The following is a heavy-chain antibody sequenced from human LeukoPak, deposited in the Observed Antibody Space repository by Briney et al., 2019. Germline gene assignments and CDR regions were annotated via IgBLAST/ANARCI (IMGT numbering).Heavy chain of an antibody. CDR1: GYTFTSYY. D-gene: IGHD3-22*01. CDR3: ARAIEYDSSGYLFDY. V-gene: IGHV1-46*01. Sequence: GASVKVSCKASGYTFTSYYMHWVRQAPGQGLEWMGIVNPSGGSTSYAQKFQGRVTMTRDTSTSTVYMELSSLRSEDTAVYYCARAIEYDSSGYLFDYWGQGTLVTVSS. J-gene: IGHJ4*02. CDR2: VNPSGGST.